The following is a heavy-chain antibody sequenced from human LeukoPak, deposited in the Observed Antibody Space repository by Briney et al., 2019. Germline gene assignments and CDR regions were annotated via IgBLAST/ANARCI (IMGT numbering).Heavy chain of an antibody. CDR3: ARVGDYDSSGYFYFHH. V-gene: IGHV1-46*01. Sequence: GASVKVSCKASGYTFTSCYMHWVRQAPGQGLEWMGIINPSGGSTSYAQKFQGRVTMTRDTSTSTVYMELSSLRSEDTAVYYCARVGDYDSSGYFYFHHWGQGTLFTVSS. D-gene: IGHD3-22*01. CDR2: INPSGGST. J-gene: IGHJ1*01. CDR1: GYTFTSCY.